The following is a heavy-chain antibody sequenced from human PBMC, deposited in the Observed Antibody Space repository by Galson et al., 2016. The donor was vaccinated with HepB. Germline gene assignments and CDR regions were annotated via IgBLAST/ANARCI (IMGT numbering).Heavy chain of an antibody. D-gene: IGHD5-24*01. V-gene: IGHV3-7*03. CDR2: INQDGTAR. CDR1: GFAFSAYW. J-gene: IGHJ4*02. CDR3: ARPRYTPGRDGFDL. Sequence: SLRLSCAASGFAFSAYWMNWVRQAPGKGLEWVASINQDGTARYSVDSVKGRFTISRDNAKSSLFLHMNSLRAEDTAVYYCARPRYTPGRDGFDLWGQGTRVTVSS.